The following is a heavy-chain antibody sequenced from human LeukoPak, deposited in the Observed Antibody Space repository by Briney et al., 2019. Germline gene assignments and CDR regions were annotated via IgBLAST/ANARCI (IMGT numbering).Heavy chain of an antibody. CDR3: ARHSPFDYDSSGYYGGP. CDR2: IYHSGST. Sequence: PSETLSLTCAVSGGSISSSNWWSWVRQPPGKGLEWIGEIYHSGSTNYNPSLKSRVTISVDKSKNQFSLKLSSVTAADTAVYYCARHSPFDYDSSGYYGGPWGQGTLVTVSS. J-gene: IGHJ5*02. CDR1: GGSISSSNW. V-gene: IGHV4-4*02. D-gene: IGHD3-22*01.